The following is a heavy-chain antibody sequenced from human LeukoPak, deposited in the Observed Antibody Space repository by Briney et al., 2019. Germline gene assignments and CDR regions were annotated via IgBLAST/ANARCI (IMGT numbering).Heavy chain of an antibody. J-gene: IGHJ5*02. D-gene: IGHD1-26*01. CDR3: ARVGGSYGSNWFDP. Sequence: SETLSLTCAVYGGSFSGYYWTWIRQPPGKGLEWIGEINHSGSTNYNPSLKSRVTMSVDTSKNQFSLKLSSVTAADTAVYYCARVGGSYGSNWFDPWGQGTLVTVSS. V-gene: IGHV4-34*01. CDR2: INHSGST. CDR1: GGSFSGYY.